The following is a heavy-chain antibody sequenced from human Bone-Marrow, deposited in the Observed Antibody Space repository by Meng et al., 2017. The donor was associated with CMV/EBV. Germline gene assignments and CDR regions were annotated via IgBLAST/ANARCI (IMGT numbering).Heavy chain of an antibody. D-gene: IGHD3-22*01. J-gene: IGHJ4*02. Sequence: GESLKISCAASGFTFSSYGMHWVRQAPGKGLEWVAVIWYDGSNKYYADSVKGRFTISRDNSKNTLYLQMNSLRAEDTAVYYCATEFGSGYYFDYFDYWGQGTLVTVSS. CDR3: ATEFGSGYYFDYFDY. CDR2: IWYDGSNK. CDR1: GFTFSSYG. V-gene: IGHV3-33*01.